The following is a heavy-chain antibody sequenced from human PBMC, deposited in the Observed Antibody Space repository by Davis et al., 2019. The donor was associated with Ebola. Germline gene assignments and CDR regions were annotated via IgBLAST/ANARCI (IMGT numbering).Heavy chain of an antibody. Sequence: ASVKVSCKASGGTFSSYAISWVRQAPGQGLEWMGWINPNSGGTNYAQKFQGRVTMTRDTSISTAYMELSRLRSDDTAVYYCAREYSGSYDDAFDIWGQGTMVTVSS. J-gene: IGHJ3*02. V-gene: IGHV1-2*02. D-gene: IGHD1-26*01. CDR1: GGTFSSYA. CDR3: AREYSGSYDDAFDI. CDR2: INPNSGGT.